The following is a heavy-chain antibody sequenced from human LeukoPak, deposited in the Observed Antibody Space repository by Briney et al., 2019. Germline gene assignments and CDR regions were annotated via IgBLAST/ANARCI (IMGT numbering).Heavy chain of an antibody. CDR3: ARNGGDYVPSHAFDI. V-gene: IGHV4-61*02. Sequence: SQTLSLTCTVSGGSISSGSYYWSWIRQPAGKGLEWIGRIYTSGSTNYNPSLNSRVTISVDTSKNQFSLKLSSVTAADTAVYYCARNGGDYVPSHAFDIWGQGTMVTVSS. CDR1: GGSISSGSYY. CDR2: IYTSGST. D-gene: IGHD4-17*01. J-gene: IGHJ3*02.